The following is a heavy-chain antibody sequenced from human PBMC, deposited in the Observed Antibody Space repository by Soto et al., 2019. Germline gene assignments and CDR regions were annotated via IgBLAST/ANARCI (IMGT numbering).Heavy chain of an antibody. Sequence: GEALKISCKGSGYSFTSYWIGWERQMPGKGLEWMGIIYPGDSDTGYSPSFQGQVTISADKSISTAYLQWSSLKASDTAMYYCARQVVPAAMYAFDIWGQGTMVTVSS. CDR3: ARQVVPAAMYAFDI. J-gene: IGHJ3*02. V-gene: IGHV5-51*01. D-gene: IGHD2-2*01. CDR2: IYPGDSDT. CDR1: GYSFTSYW.